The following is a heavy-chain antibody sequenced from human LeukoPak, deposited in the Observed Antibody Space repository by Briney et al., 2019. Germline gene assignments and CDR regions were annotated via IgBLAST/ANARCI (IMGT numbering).Heavy chain of an antibody. V-gene: IGHV3-73*01. D-gene: IGHD3-10*01. Sequence: GGALRLSFAASGFTFSGSAMHLVPQASGKGLEGVGRIRSKAKSYATAYAASVKGRFTISRDDSKNTAYLQMNSLKTEGTAVYYCTRRVSTTYYYGSGSYSFDYWGQGTLVTVSS. CDR2: IRSKAKSYAT. J-gene: IGHJ4*02. CDR3: TRRVSTTYYYGSGSYSFDY. CDR1: GFTFSGSA.